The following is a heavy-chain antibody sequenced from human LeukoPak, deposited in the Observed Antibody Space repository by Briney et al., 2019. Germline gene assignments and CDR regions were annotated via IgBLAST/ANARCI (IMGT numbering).Heavy chain of an antibody. CDR3: ARHLGDY. CDR2: IYPGDSDI. CDR1: GYSFTNYW. Sequence: RGESLQISCKASGYSFTNYWIGWVRQLPGKGLEWMGIIYPGDSDIKYNPSFQGQVTISADKSINTAYLQWRSLKASDSAMYYCARHLGDYWGQGTLVTVSS. V-gene: IGHV5-51*01. J-gene: IGHJ4*02.